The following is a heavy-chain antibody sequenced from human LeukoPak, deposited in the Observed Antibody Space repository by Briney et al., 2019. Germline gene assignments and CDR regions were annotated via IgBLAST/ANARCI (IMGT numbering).Heavy chain of an antibody. CDR1: GYTFTTYG. Sequence: ASVKVSCKASGYTFTTYGIRWVRQAPGQGLEWMGWISAYKGNTNYAQKLQGRVTMTTETSTSTAYMELRSLRSDDTAVYYCARQHSSGYYSPHYYYGMDVWGQGTTVTVSS. J-gene: IGHJ6*02. V-gene: IGHV1-18*01. D-gene: IGHD3-22*01. CDR2: ISAYKGNT. CDR3: ARQHSSGYYSPHYYYGMDV.